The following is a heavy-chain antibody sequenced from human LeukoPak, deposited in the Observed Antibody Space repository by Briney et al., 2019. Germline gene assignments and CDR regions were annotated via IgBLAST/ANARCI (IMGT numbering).Heavy chain of an antibody. CDR1: GGSISSYY. CDR2: IYYSGST. D-gene: IGHD2-15*01. V-gene: IGHV4-59*01. Sequence: SETLSLTCTVSGGSISSYYWSWIRQPPGKGLEWIGYIYYSGSTNYNPSLKSRVTISVDTSKNQFSLKLSSVTAADTAVYYCARERRYCSGYSCYDFDYWGQGTLVTVSS. CDR3: ARERRYCSGYSCYDFDY. J-gene: IGHJ4*02.